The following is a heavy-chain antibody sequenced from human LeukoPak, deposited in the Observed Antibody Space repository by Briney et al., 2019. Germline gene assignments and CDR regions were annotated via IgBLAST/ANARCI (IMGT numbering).Heavy chain of an antibody. CDR3: AGGKRWLPYGWFDP. V-gene: IGHV1-69*05. CDR1: GGTFSSYA. J-gene: IGHJ5*02. D-gene: IGHD5-24*01. Sequence: GASVKVSCKASGGTFSSYAISWVRQAPGQGLEWMGGIIPIFGTANYAQKFQGRVTITTDESTSTAYMELSSLRSEDTAVYYCAGGKRWLPYGWFDPWGQRTLVTVSS. CDR2: IIPIFGTA.